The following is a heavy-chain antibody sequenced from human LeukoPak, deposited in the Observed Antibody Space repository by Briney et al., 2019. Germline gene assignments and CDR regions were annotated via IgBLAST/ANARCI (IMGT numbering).Heavy chain of an antibody. D-gene: IGHD3-22*01. CDR1: GFTFSNYW. CDR3: ARGSYDSSGYYDY. Sequence: GGSLKLSCAASGFTFSNYWMTWVRQAPGKGLEWVANIKHDGSEDYYLDSVKGRFTISRDNAKNSLYLQMNGLRAEDTAVYYCARGSYDSSGYYDYWGQGTLVTVSS. CDR2: IKHDGSED. V-gene: IGHV3-7*01. J-gene: IGHJ4*02.